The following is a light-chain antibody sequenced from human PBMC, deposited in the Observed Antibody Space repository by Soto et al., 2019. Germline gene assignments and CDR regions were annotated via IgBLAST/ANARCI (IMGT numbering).Light chain of an antibody. CDR3: QQYDSYSWT. CDR1: QSISSC. Sequence: TQSPATLSLSPGERATLSCRASQSISSCLAWYQQKPGKAPKLLIYDASSMESGVPSRFSGRGSGTEFTLTISRLQPDDFATYYCQQYDSYSWTFGQGTKVDIK. J-gene: IGKJ1*01. CDR2: DAS. V-gene: IGKV1-5*01.